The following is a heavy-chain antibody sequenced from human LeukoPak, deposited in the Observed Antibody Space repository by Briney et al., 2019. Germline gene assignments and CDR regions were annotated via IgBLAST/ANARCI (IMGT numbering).Heavy chain of an antibody. CDR2: INPSGGST. CDR3: ARDHKVVTTISAHDAFDI. Sequence: GASVKVSCKASGYTFTGYYMHWVRQAPGQGLEWMGIINPSGGSTSYAQKFQGRVTMTRDTSTSTVYMELSSLRSEDTAVYYCARDHKVVTTISAHDAFDIWGQGTMVTVSS. J-gene: IGHJ3*02. V-gene: IGHV1-46*01. CDR1: GYTFTGYY. D-gene: IGHD4-11*01.